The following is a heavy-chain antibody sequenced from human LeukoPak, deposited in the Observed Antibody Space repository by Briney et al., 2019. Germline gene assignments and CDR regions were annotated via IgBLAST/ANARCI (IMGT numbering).Heavy chain of an antibody. CDR3: ARDNDSRDPPHFDY. D-gene: IGHD3-16*01. Sequence: ASVKVCCKASGDTFNSYAISWGRQAPGHGVKWRGGIIPIFGTTNYARKFRGRVTLTADKSTRTAYMELSSLRSEDTAVYYCARDNDSRDPPHFDYWGQGTLVTVSS. CDR2: IIPIFGTT. CDR1: GDTFNSYA. J-gene: IGHJ4*02. V-gene: IGHV1-69*06.